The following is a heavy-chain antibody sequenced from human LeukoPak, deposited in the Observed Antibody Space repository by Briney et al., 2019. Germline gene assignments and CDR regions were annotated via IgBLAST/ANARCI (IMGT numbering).Heavy chain of an antibody. D-gene: IGHD6-19*01. CDR2: ISYDGSNK. Sequence: GGSLRLSCAASGFTFSSYAMHWVRQAPGKGLEWVAVISYDGSNKYYADSVKGRFTISRDNSKNTLYLQMNSLRAEGTAVYYCANIAVAGNFDYWGQGTLVTVSS. CDR3: ANIAVAGNFDY. V-gene: IGHV3-30-3*01. CDR1: GFTFSSYA. J-gene: IGHJ4*02.